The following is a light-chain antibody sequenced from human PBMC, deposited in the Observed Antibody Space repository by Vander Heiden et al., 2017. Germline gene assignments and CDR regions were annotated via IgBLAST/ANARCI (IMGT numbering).Light chain of an antibody. J-gene: IGLJ2*01. V-gene: IGLV3-1*01. CDR3: QAWDSSTVV. Sequence: SSELTQPPSVSVSPGQTASLTCSGDQLGDKYACWYQQKPGQSPVLVIYQDSKRPSGIPERFSGSNSGNTATLTISGTQAMDEADYYCQAWDSSTVVVGGGTKLTVL. CDR1: QLGDKY. CDR2: QDS.